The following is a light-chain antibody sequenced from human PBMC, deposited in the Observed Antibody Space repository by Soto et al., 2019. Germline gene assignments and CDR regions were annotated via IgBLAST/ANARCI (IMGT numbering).Light chain of an antibody. CDR3: LQDYNSPWT. V-gene: IGKV1-6*01. CDR1: KGIRND. Sequence: MQMTQGPGALSGSGGDRVNNTCRAIKGIRNDLGWYQQKPGKAPKSLIYAASSLQSGVPSRLSGSGSGTDFTLTISSLQPEDFATYYCLQDYNSPWTFGQGTKVDIK. J-gene: IGKJ1*01. CDR2: AAS.